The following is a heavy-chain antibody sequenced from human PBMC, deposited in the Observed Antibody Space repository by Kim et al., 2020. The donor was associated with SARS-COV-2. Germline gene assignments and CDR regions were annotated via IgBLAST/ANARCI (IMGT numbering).Heavy chain of an antibody. Sequence: SETLSLTCTVSGGSIYSYFWSWIRQPAGKGLEWIGRIYSSGSTNYNPSPYLKSRVTMSVDTSRNQFSLKLSSVTAADTAVYYCARGEVAGKTWPYDYWG. CDR1: GGSIYSYF. V-gene: IGHV4-4*07. CDR2: IYSSGST. J-gene: IGHJ4*01. D-gene: IGHD1-26*01. CDR3: ARGEVAGKTWPYDY.